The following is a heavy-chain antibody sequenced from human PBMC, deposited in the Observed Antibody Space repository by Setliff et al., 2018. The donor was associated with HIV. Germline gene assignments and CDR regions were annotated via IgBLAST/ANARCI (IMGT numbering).Heavy chain of an antibody. Sequence: PGGSLRLSCAASGFTFSRYAVSWVRQAPGKGLEWVSSLSGSSRDIYYADSVKGRFTISRDNSKNTVYLQMDSLRVEDTAIYYCARETVVTPAGHYYYMDVWGKGTTVTVSS. V-gene: IGHV3-23*01. CDR1: GFTFSRYA. CDR3: ARETVVTPAGHYYYMDV. J-gene: IGHJ6*03. CDR2: LSGSSRDI. D-gene: IGHD2-21*02.